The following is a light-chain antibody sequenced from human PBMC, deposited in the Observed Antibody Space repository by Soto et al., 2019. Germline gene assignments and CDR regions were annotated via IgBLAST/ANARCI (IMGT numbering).Light chain of an antibody. CDR1: SSDVGGYNY. J-gene: IGLJ1*01. Sequence: QSALTQPASVSGSPGQSITISCTGTSSDVGGYNYVSWYQQHPGKAPKLMIYDVSNRPSGVSNRFSGSKSGNTASLTISGLQAEDEADYYCSSYTSSSTLLYVFGTGTNLTGL. CDR3: SSYTSSSTLLYV. V-gene: IGLV2-14*01. CDR2: DVS.